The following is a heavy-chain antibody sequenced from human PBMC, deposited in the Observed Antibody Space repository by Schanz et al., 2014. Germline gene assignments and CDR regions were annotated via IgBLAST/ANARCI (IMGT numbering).Heavy chain of an antibody. CDR2: ISPYNGNT. Sequence: QVQLVQSGAEVKKPGASVKVSCKASGYTFTSYGISWVRQAPGQGLEWMGWISPYNGNTNYAQQFQGRVTFTADKSTSTAYMELSSLRYEDTALYYCARGTMPGTFDIWGQGTMVTVSS. D-gene: IGHD2-2*01. J-gene: IGHJ3*02. CDR3: ARGTMPGTFDI. V-gene: IGHV1-18*01. CDR1: GYTFTSYG.